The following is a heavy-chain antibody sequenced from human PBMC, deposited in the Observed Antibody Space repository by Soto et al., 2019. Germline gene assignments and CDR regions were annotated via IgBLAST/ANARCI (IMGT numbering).Heavy chain of an antibody. CDR2: IYPGDSDT. CDR1: GYNFTNYW. J-gene: IGHJ4*02. V-gene: IGHV5-51*01. D-gene: IGHD1-26*01. Sequence: PGESLKISCKGSGYNFTNYWIGWVRQIPGKGLEWMGIIYPGDSDTRYSPSFQGQVTFSADKSISTAYLQWSSLKASDTAMYYCARTPGSYLYYFDYWGQGTLVTVSS. CDR3: ARTPGSYLYYFDY.